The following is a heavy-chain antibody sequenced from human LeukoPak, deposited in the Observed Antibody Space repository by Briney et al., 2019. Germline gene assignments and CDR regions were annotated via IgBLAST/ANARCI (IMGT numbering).Heavy chain of an antibody. CDR1: GFTFSSYG. Sequence: GRSLRLSCAASGFTFSSYGMHWVRQAPGKGLEWVAVISYDGSNKYYADSVKGRFTFSRDNSKNTLYLQMNSLRAEDTAVYYCAKDYIDYWGQGTLVTVSS. V-gene: IGHV3-30*18. CDR3: AKDYIDY. CDR2: ISYDGSNK. J-gene: IGHJ4*02.